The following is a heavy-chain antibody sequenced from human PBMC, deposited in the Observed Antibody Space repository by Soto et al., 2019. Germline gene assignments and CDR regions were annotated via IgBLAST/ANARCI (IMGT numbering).Heavy chain of an antibody. CDR1: GFPFGGEW. Sequence: EVLLVESGGGIVQPGGSLRLSCAAAGFPFGGEWMHWVRQGPGKGLVWVSRMNKDGSIIAYADSVRGRFTISRDNAKSTLYMHMNNLRPEDTALYICVRPDGDPPGWGQRTPVIVSS. CDR3: VRPDGDPPG. CDR2: MNKDGSII. V-gene: IGHV3-74*01. D-gene: IGHD4-17*01. J-gene: IGHJ4*02.